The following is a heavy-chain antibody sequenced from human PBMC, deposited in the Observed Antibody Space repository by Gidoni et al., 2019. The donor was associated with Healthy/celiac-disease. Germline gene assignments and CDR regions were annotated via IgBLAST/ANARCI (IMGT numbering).Heavy chain of an antibody. CDR3: ARVGGATGYSSSWYTDY. Sequence: QAQPVQPGSESKKPGASVKVSAQASGYNDTSYAMNGVRQAPGPGLDRMGWSNPNTGNPTYAQGFTGRFVFSLDTSVSPAYLQISRLKAEDTAVYYCARVGGATGYSSSWYTDYWGQVTLVTVSS. J-gene: IGHJ4*02. CDR1: GYNDTSYA. CDR2: SNPNTGNP. D-gene: IGHD6-13*01. V-gene: IGHV7-4-1*02.